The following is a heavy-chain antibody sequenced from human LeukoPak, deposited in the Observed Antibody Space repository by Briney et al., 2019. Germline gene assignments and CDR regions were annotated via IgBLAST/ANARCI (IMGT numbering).Heavy chain of an antibody. CDR3: ARGGQLFDP. J-gene: IGHJ5*02. Sequence: PGGSLRLSCAASGFTFSSYGMHWVRQAPGKGLEWVAFIRYDGSNKYYADSVKGRFTISRDNSKNSLFLQMNNLRVEDTAVYFCARGGQLFDPWGQGTLVIVSS. CDR2: IRYDGSNK. CDR1: GFTFSSYG. V-gene: IGHV3-30*02.